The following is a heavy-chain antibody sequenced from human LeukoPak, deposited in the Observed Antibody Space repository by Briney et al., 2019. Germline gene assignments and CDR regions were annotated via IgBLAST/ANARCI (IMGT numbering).Heavy chain of an antibody. Sequence: GSLRLSCAASGLTVTNNYWHWVRQPPGKGPEWISILYSDGDTKHADSMKGRFTFSRDSSRNTLYLQMNGLRAEDTAVYYCTYGDYPLTYWGQGTLVSVSS. J-gene: IGHJ4*02. V-gene: IGHV3-66*01. CDR3: TYGDYPLTY. D-gene: IGHD4-17*01. CDR1: GLTVTNNY. CDR2: LYSDGDT.